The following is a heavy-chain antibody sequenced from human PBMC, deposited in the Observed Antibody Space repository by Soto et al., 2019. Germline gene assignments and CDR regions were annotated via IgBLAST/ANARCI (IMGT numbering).Heavy chain of an antibody. CDR3: ARVSHYVPVVPAAIGNYYCYMDV. CDR1: GYTFTSYD. CDR2: MNPNSGNT. V-gene: IGHV1-8*01. Sequence: ASVKVSCKASGYTFTSYDINWVRQATGQWLEWMGWMNPNSGNTGYAQKFQGRVTMTRNTSISTAYMELSSLRSEDTAVYYCARVSHYVPVVPAAIGNYYCYMDVWGKGTTVTVSS. J-gene: IGHJ6*03. D-gene: IGHD2-2*01.